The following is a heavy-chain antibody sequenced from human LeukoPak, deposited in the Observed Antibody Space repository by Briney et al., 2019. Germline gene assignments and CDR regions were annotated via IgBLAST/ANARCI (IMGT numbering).Heavy chain of an antibody. CDR3: ARGAGDYDFWSGYYVYYYYYGMDV. CDR2: ISAYNGNT. CDR1: GYTFTSYV. Sequence: ASVKVSCKASGYTFTSYVISRVRQAPGQGLEWMGWISAYNGNTNYAQKLQGRVTMTTDTSTSTAYMELRSLRSDDTAVYYCARGAGDYDFWSGYYVYYYYYGMDVWGQGTTVTVSS. J-gene: IGHJ6*02. D-gene: IGHD3-3*01. V-gene: IGHV1-18*01.